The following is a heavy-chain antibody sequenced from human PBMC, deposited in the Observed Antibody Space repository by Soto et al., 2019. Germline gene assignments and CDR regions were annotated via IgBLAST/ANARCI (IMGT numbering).Heavy chain of an antibody. D-gene: IGHD2-2*01. CDR1: GFTFSTYA. CDR2: ISGSGGST. Sequence: EVQLLESGGGLVQPGGSLRLSCAASGFTFSTYAMSWVRRAPGKGLEWVSAISGSGGSTYYADSVKGRFTISRDNSKNTLFLQMNILRVEDTAVYYCATRRDASYYYYGMDVWGQGTTVTVSS. V-gene: IGHV3-23*01. CDR3: ATRRDASYYYYGMDV. J-gene: IGHJ6*02.